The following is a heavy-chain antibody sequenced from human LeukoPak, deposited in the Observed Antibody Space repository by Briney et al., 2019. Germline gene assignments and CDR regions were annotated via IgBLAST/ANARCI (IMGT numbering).Heavy chain of an antibody. CDR2: INPNSGDT. Sequence: ASVKVSCKAFVYTFTGYSMYWVRQAPGQGLEWMGWINPNSGDTNYAQKFQGRVTMTRDTSISTAYMELSRLTSDDTAVYYCARLSSTWYQDWYFDLWGRGTLVTVSS. V-gene: IGHV1-2*02. CDR3: ARLSSTWYQDWYFDL. J-gene: IGHJ2*01. CDR1: VYTFTGYS. D-gene: IGHD6-13*01.